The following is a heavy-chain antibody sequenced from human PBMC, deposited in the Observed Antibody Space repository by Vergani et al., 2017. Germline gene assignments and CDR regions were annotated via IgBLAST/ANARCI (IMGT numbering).Heavy chain of an antibody. CDR3: ARDMTAYQYYYDSSGYYDY. Sequence: QVQLVQSGSEVKKPGASVKVSCKASGYTFTGYYMHWVRQAPGQGLEWMGGINPNRGGTNYAKKFQGRVTMTRDTSISTAYMELSRLRSDDTAVYYCARDMTAYQYYYDSSGYYDYWGQGTLVTVSS. V-gene: IGHV1-2*02. D-gene: IGHD3-22*01. CDR1: GYTFTGYY. CDR2: INPNRGGT. J-gene: IGHJ4*02.